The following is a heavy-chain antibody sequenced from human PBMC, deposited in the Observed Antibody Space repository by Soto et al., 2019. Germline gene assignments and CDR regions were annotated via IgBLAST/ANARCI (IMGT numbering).Heavy chain of an antibody. CDR3: ARGTCGVVKD. J-gene: IGHJ4*02. V-gene: IGHV4-59*01. Sequence: QVQLQESGPGLVKPSETLSLTCTVSGGSISSYYWSWIRQSPGKGLEWIGYMYYSGSTNYNPSLKSRVTISINPSRNQFSLKLSSVTAAGTAVYYWARGTCGVVKDWGQGPLVTVSS. CDR2: MYYSGST. CDR1: GGSISSYY. D-gene: IGHD3-3*01.